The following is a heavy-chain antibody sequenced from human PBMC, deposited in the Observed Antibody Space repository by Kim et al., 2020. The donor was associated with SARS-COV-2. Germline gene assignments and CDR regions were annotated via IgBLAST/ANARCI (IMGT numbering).Heavy chain of an antibody. CDR1: GFTFSSYS. CDR3: ASSIRYYYGSGSYYQFDP. Sequence: WGSLRLSCAASGFTFSSYSMNWVRQAPGKGLGWVSSISSSSSYIYYADSVKGRFTISRDNAKNSLYLQMNSLRAEDTAVYYCASSIRYYYGSGSYYQFDPWGQGTLVTVSS. J-gene: IGHJ5*02. V-gene: IGHV3-21*01. D-gene: IGHD3-10*01. CDR2: ISSSSSYI.